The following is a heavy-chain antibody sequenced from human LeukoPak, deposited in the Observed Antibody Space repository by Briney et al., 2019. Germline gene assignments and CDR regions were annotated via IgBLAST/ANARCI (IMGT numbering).Heavy chain of an antibody. CDR2: ISSSSSYT. J-gene: IGHJ4*02. CDR1: GFTFSSYA. V-gene: IGHV3-11*05. D-gene: IGHD4-17*01. Sequence: GGSLRLSCAASGFTFSSYAMSWVRQAPGKGLEWVSYISSSSSYTNYADSVKGRFTISRDNAKNSLYLQMNSLRAEDTAVYYCARDIGDGATVTEGWGQGTLVTVSS. CDR3: ARDIGDGATVTEG.